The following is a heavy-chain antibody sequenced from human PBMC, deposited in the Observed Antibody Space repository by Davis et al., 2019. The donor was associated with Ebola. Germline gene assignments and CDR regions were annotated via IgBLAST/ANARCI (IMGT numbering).Heavy chain of an antibody. CDR2: IYPGDSDT. Sequence: GESLKISCKGSGYSFTSYWIGWVRQMPGKGLEWMGIIYPGDSDTRYSPSFQGQVTISADKSISTAYLQWSSLKASDTAMYYCARHYCSGGSCYFNYFDYWGQGTLVTVSS. J-gene: IGHJ4*02. V-gene: IGHV5-51*01. CDR1: GYSFTSYW. D-gene: IGHD2-15*01. CDR3: ARHYCSGGSCYFNYFDY.